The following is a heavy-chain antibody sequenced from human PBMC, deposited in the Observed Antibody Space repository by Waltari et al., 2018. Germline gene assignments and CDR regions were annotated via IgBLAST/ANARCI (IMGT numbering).Heavy chain of an antibody. V-gene: IGHV3-23*01. CDR1: GFAFRIDA. J-gene: IGHJ4*02. CDR2: ISGSGDNT. Sequence: EVQLLESGGGLIQPGGSLRFSCTASGFAFRIDAMNWVRQAPGKGLEWVSGISGSGDNTYYADSVKGRFTISRDNSENTVYLQMSSLRAEDTAVYYCTRANFWSGYLFDFWGQGTQVTVSS. CDR3: TRANFWSGYLFDF. D-gene: IGHD3-3*01.